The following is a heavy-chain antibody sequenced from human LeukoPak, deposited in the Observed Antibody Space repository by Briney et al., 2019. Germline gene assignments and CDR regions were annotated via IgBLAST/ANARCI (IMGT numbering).Heavy chain of an antibody. Sequence: GGSLRLSCAASGFTFSSYAMSWVRQAPGKGLEWVSAISGDAGSTYNADSAKGRFTISRDNSKNTLYPQMNSLRADDTAVYYCAKSMPGGSQGVDHWGQGTLVTVSS. V-gene: IGHV3-23*01. CDR2: ISGDAGST. CDR3: AKSMPGGSQGVDH. CDR1: GFTFSSYA. D-gene: IGHD2-8*02. J-gene: IGHJ5*02.